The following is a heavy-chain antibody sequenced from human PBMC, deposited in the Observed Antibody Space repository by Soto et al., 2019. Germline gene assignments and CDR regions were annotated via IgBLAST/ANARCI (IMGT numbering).Heavy chain of an antibody. CDR3: ASAEVTGTAGLDF. Sequence: ASVKVSCKASGYTFSDFYMHWVRQAPGQGLEWMGWINPNSGGTKSAEKFQGRVTMTRDTSISTAYMELTRLTSDDTAVYYCASAEVTGTAGLDFWGQGTQVTVSS. CDR2: INPNSGGT. D-gene: IGHD6-19*01. J-gene: IGHJ4*02. V-gene: IGHV1-2*02. CDR1: GYTFSDFY.